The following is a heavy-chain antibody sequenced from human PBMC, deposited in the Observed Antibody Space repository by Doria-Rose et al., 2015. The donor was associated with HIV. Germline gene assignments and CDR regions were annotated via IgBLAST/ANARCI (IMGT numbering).Heavy chain of an antibody. CDR2: MFSDDER. D-gene: IGHD6-13*01. Sequence: QVTLKESGPVLVKPTETLTLTCTVSGVSLSSPGMGVSWIRQPPGKALEWLANMFSDDERSYKTSLKIRLTISRSTSKSQVVLTMTDMDPVDTATYYCARIKSSRWYHKYYLDFWGQGTLVIVSA. CDR1: GVSLSSPGMG. J-gene: IGHJ4*02. CDR3: ARIKSSRWYHKYYLDF. V-gene: IGHV2-26*01.